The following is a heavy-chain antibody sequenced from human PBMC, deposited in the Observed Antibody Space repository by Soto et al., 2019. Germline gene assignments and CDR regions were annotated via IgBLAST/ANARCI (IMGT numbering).Heavy chain of an antibody. Sequence: PGGSLRLSCAASGFTFSSYWMSWVRQAPGKGLEWVANIKQDGSEKYYADSVKGRFTISRDNSKNTLYLQMNSLRAEDTAVYYCARDPPTPTSYCSGGSCYPDYWGQGTLVTVSS. V-gene: IGHV3-7*01. J-gene: IGHJ4*02. D-gene: IGHD2-15*01. CDR2: IKQDGSEK. CDR3: ARDPPTPTSYCSGGSCYPDY. CDR1: GFTFSSYW.